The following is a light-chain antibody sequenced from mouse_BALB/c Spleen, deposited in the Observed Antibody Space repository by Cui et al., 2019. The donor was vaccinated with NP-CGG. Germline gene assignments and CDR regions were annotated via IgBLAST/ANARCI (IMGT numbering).Light chain of an antibody. J-gene: IGLJ1*01. Sequence: AVVTQESALTTSPGETVTLTCRSNTGAVTTSNYANWVQEKPDHLFTGLIGGTNNRAPGVPARFSGSLIGDKAALTITGAQTEDEAMYFCALWYSNHWVFGGGTKLTVL. V-gene: IGLV1*01. CDR2: GTN. CDR1: TGAVTTSNY. CDR3: ALWYSNHWV.